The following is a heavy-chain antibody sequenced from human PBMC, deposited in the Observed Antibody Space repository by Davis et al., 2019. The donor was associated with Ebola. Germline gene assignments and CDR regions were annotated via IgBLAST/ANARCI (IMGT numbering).Heavy chain of an antibody. V-gene: IGHV3-30*02. D-gene: IGHD7-27*01. J-gene: IGHJ4*02. CDR3: VKDFSWGFDY. Sequence: GESLKISCAASGFTFSSNNMHWVRQAPGKGLEWVAIILYDGRNKDYADSVKGRFTISRDNSKNAMYLQMYSLRPEDTAVYYCVKDFSWGFDYWGQGILVTVSS. CDR1: GFTFSSNN. CDR2: ILYDGRNK.